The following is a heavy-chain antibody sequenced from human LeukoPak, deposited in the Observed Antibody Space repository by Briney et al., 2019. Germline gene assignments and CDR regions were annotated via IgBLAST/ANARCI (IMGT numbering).Heavy chain of an antibody. CDR1: GFTFSSYS. J-gene: IGHJ3*01. V-gene: IGHV3-48*04. CDR2: ISSSSSTI. D-gene: IGHD2-8*01. Sequence: GGSLRLSCAASGFTFSSYSMNWVRQAPGKGLEWVSYISSSSSTIYYADSVKGRFTISRDNAKNTLYLQMNSLRAEDTAVYYYARDFAVMSLWGQGTMVTVSS. CDR3: ARDFAVMSL.